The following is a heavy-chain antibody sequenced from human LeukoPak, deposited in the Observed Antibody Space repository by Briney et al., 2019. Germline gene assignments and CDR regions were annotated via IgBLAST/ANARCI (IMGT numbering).Heavy chain of an antibody. V-gene: IGHV3-7*01. CDR1: GFPFSNYG. CDR3: VRDRGYSTFDY. D-gene: IGHD4-23*01. CDR2: MKEEGGGI. J-gene: IGHJ4*02. Sequence: GGSLRLSCAASGFPFSNYGMSWVGQAPGKGLEGVANMKEEGGGIKYVDSGKGRFTISGDNANNSLYLQMTRLRVADTAVYYCVRDRGYSTFDYWGQGTLVTVSS.